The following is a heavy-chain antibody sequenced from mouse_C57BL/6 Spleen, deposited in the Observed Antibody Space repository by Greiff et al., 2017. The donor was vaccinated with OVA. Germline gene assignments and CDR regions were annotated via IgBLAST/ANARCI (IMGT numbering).Heavy chain of an antibody. V-gene: IGHV1-52*01. CDR3: ARGMGYDYDDGFDY. CDR1: GYTFTSYW. Sequence: VQLQQPGAELVRPGSSVQLSCKASGYTFTSYWMHWVKQRPIQGLEWIGNIDPSDSETHYNQKFKDKATLTVDKSSSTAYMQLSSLTSEDSAVYYCARGMGYDYDDGFDYWGQGTTLTVSS. J-gene: IGHJ2*01. CDR2: IDPSDSET. D-gene: IGHD2-4*01.